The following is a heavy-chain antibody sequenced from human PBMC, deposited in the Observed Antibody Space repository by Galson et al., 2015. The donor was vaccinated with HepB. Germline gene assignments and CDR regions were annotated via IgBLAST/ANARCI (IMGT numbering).Heavy chain of an antibody. CDR3: VRARPVTAGGLGCLDV. CDR1: GYVFRDFD. J-gene: IGHJ6*04. CDR2: VAGAGIT. V-gene: IGHV3-13*01. Sequence: SLRLSCAASGYVFRDFDIHWVRQVIGKGLEWVSGVAGAGITFYAGSVKGRFTISREAAKNSVYLHMNNVRAVDTAVYYCVRARPVTAGGLGCLDVWGKGTSVIVSS. D-gene: IGHD2-21*02.